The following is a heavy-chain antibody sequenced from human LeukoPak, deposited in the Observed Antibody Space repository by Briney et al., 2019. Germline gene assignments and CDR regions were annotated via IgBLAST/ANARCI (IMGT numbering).Heavy chain of an antibody. Sequence: ASVKVSCKASGHTFTSYGISWVRQAPGQGLEWMGWITAKKDKTNYAQKFQGRVTITPDTSTSTVYMELSSLRSEDTAVYYCARSPPYCSGGSCYFYYWGQGTLVTVSS. D-gene: IGHD2-15*01. CDR1: GHTFTSYG. CDR2: ITAKKDKT. CDR3: ARSPPYCSGGSCYFYY. J-gene: IGHJ4*02. V-gene: IGHV1-18*04.